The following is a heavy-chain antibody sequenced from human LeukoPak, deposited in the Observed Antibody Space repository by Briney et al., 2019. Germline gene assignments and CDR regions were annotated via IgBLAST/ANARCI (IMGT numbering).Heavy chain of an antibody. CDR2: ISGSGGST. D-gene: IGHD3-9*01. CDR3: AKAAGVYYDILTGYSYYFDY. J-gene: IGHJ4*02. V-gene: IGHV3-23*01. Sequence: GGSLRLSCAASGFTFSSYAMSWVRQAPGKGLEWVSAISGSGGSTYYADSVKGRFTISRDNSKNTLYLPMNSLRAEDTAVYYCAKAAGVYYDILTGYSYYFDYWGQGTLVTVSS. CDR1: GFTFSSYA.